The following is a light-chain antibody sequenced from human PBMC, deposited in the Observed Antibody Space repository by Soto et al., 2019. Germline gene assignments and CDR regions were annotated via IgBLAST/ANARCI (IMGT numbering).Light chain of an antibody. CDR1: QGFTSY. Sequence: DIQMTHSPASLSPSVLDTVTLSFRSSQGFTSYLAWYRQKPGKAPKVLIYAASNLETGVPSRFSGSGSGTDFTLTISSLQPEDFATYYCQKYNSYSQKFGQGTKVDIK. CDR3: QKYNSYSQK. V-gene: IGKV1-16*01. J-gene: IGKJ1*01. CDR2: AAS.